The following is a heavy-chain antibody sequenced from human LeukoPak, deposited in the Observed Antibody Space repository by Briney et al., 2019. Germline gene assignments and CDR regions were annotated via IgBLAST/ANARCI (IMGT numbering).Heavy chain of an antibody. V-gene: IGHV1-2*02. CDR2: INPNSGGT. Sequence: GASVTVSCKASGYTFTGYYTHWVRQAPGQGLEWMGWINPNSGGTNYAQKFQGRVTMTRDASISTAYMELSRLRSDDTAVYYCARDQAFALDIVVVPALDYGGEGTRVSVS. CDR3: ARDQAFALDIVVVPALDY. D-gene: IGHD2-2*03. J-gene: IGHJ4*02. CDR1: GYTFTGYY.